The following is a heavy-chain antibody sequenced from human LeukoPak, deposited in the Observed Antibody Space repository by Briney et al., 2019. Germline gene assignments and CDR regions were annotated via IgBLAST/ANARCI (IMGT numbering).Heavy chain of an antibody. CDR3: ARGLPGLDAFDI. D-gene: IGHD5-18*01. CDR2: IYYSGST. Sequence: SETLSLTCTVSGGSISSYYWYWIRQPPGKGLEYIGYIYYSGSTNYNPSLKSRVTISIDTSKNQFYLKLSSVTPADTAVYYCARGLPGLDAFDIWGQGTMVTVSS. V-gene: IGHV4-59*01. CDR1: GGSISSYY. J-gene: IGHJ3*02.